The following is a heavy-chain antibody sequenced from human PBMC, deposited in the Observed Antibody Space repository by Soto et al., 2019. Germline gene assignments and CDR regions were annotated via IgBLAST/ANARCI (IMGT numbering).Heavy chain of an antibody. CDR2: FDPEDGET. CDR3: ARDLSPVGIAAAGSIEGY. Sequence: GASVKVSCKVSGYTLTELSMHWVRQAPGKGPEWMGGFDPEDGETIYAQKFQGRVTMTEDTSTDTAYMELSSLRSEDTAVYYCARDLSPVGIAAAGSIEGYWGQGTLVTVSS. D-gene: IGHD6-13*01. J-gene: IGHJ4*02. V-gene: IGHV1-24*01. CDR1: GYTLTELS.